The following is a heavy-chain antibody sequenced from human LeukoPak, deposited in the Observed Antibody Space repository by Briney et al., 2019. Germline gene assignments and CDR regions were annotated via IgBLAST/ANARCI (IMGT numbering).Heavy chain of an antibody. V-gene: IGHV5-51*01. CDR1: GYSFTSYW. CDR2: IYPGDSDT. J-gene: IGHJ3*02. D-gene: IGHD3-22*01. CDR3: ARGNWAYDSSGYSAFDI. Sequence: GESLKISCKTSGYSFTSYWIGWVRQMPGKGLEWMGIIYPGDSDTRYSPSFQGQVTISADKSISTAYLQWSSLKASDTAMYYCARGNWAYDSSGYSAFDIWGQGTMVTVSS.